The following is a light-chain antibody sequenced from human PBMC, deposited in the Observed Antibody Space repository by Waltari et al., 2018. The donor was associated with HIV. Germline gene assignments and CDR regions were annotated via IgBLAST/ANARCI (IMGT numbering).Light chain of an antibody. Sequence: QSVLTQPPSVSGAPGQRVTISCTGSSSNIGAGYDVHWYQQLPGTAPTHLIYGTNNRPSGLPDRFSGSKSGTSASLAIAGLQAEDVAEYYWQSYDSSLSGWVVFGGGTKVTVL. CDR3: QSYDSSLSGWVV. CDR2: GTN. CDR1: SSNIGAGYD. J-gene: IGLJ2*01. V-gene: IGLV1-40*01.